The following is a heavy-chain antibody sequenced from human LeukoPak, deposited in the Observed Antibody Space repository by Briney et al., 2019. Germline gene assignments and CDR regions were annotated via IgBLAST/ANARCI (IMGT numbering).Heavy chain of an antibody. CDR1: GGSISSSSYY. V-gene: IGHV4-39*01. D-gene: IGHD2-2*01. Sequence: SETLSLTCTVSGGSISSSSYYWGWIRQPPGKGLEWIASIHYSGSTDYNPSLKSRVTISVDTSKNQFSLKLRFVTAADTAVYYCARLAYCSSTDCYPNYWGQGALVTVSS. J-gene: IGHJ4*02. CDR2: IHYSGST. CDR3: ARLAYCSSTDCYPNY.